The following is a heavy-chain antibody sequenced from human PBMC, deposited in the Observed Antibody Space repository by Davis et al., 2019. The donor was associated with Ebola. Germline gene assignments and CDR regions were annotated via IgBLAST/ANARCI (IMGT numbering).Heavy chain of an antibody. D-gene: IGHD1-7*01. J-gene: IGHJ6*02. CDR1: GYTFTSYY. CDR2: INPSGGST. CDR3: ARDLELRSYYYGMDV. Sequence: ASVKVSCKASGYTFTSYYMHWVRQAPGQGLEWMGIINPSGGSTSYAQKFQGKVTMTRDTSTSTVYMELSSLRPEDTAVYYCARDLELRSYYYGMDVWGQGTTVTVSS. V-gene: IGHV1-46*03.